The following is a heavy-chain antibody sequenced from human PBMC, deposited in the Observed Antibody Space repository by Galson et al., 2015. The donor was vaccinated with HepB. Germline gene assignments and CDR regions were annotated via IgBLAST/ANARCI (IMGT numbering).Heavy chain of an antibody. J-gene: IGHJ6*03. V-gene: IGHV1-69*13. D-gene: IGHD4-17*01. CDR2: IIPIFGTA. CDR1: GSTFSSYA. CDR3: AGAFSTVYYYMDV. Sequence: SVRVSCKASGSTFSSYAISWVRQAPRQGLEWMGGIIPIFGTANYAQKFQGRVTITADESKSTAYMELSSLRSEDTAVYYCAGAFSTVYYYMDVWGKGTTVTVSS.